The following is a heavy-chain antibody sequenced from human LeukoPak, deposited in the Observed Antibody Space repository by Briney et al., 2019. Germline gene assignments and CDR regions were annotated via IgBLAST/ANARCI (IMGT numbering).Heavy chain of an antibody. CDR3: AKALKTPYYMDI. CDR2: ISWDGGST. D-gene: IGHD4/OR15-4a*01. CDR1: GFTFDDYT. V-gene: IGHV3-43*01. Sequence: SGGSLRLSCAASGFTFDDYTMHWVRQAPGKGLEWVSLISWDGGSTYYADSVKGRFTISRDNSKNSLYLQMNSLRNEDTALYYCAKALKTPYYMDIWGKGTTVTVSS. J-gene: IGHJ6*03.